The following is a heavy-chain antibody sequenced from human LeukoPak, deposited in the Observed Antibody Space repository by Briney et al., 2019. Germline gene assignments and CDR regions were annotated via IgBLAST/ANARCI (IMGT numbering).Heavy chain of an antibody. CDR1: GDSISSYNYF. CDR3: ARASSGYYWDFDY. CDR2: IYYRGNT. J-gene: IGHJ4*02. Sequence: SETLSLTCTVSGDSISSYNYFWGWIRQPPGKGLEWVGSIYYRGNTYYNPSLKSRVTLSADTSKNQFSLRVTSVTAADTAVYYCARASSGYYWDFDYWGQGALVTVSS. D-gene: IGHD3-22*01. V-gene: IGHV4-39*01.